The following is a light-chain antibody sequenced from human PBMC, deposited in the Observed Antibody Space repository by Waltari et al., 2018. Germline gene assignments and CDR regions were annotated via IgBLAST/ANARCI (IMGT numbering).Light chain of an antibody. CDR3: QTGGHGTWV. V-gene: IGLV4-69*01. J-gene: IGLJ3*02. CDR1: SGHSSNV. CDR2: VNSDGSH. Sequence: QLVLTQSPSASASLGASVKLTCTLSSGHSSNVIAWLQQQPEKGPRYLMKVNSDGSHSKGDKIPDRFSGSSSGAEHYLIISSLQSEDEGDYYCQTGGHGTWVFGGGTKLTVL.